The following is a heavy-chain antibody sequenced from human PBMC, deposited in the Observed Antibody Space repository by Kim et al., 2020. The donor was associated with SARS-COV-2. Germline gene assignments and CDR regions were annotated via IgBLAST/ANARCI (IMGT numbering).Heavy chain of an antibody. D-gene: IGHD3-22*01. CDR2: IKQDGSEK. CDR3: ARDPVITTTIIEGGRSQEVDY. V-gene: IGHV3-7*01. J-gene: IGHJ4*02. CDR1: GFTFSSYW. Sequence: GGSLRLSCAASGFTFSSYWMSWVRQAPGKGLEWVANIKQDGSEKYYVDSVKGRFTISRDNAKNSLYLQMNSLRAEDTAVYYCARDPVITTTIIEGGRSQEVDYWGQGTLVTVSS.